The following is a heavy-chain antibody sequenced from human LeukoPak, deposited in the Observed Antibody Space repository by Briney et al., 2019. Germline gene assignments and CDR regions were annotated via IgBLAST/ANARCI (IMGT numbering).Heavy chain of an antibody. Sequence: GGSLRLSCAASGVTFSSYSMNWVRQAPGKGREWVSSISSSSSYIYYADSVKGRFTISRDNAKNSLYLQMNSLRAEDTAVYYCARAFADGYNSSPFDYWGQGTLVTVSS. J-gene: IGHJ4*02. D-gene: IGHD5-24*01. V-gene: IGHV3-21*01. CDR3: ARAFADGYNSSPFDY. CDR1: GVTFSSYS. CDR2: ISSSSSYI.